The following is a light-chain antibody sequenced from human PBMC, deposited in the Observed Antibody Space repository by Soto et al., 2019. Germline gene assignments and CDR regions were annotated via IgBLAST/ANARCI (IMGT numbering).Light chain of an antibody. CDR1: QDISGS. Sequence: AIQLTQSPSSLSASVGDRVTITCRASQDISGSLAWYQQKPGKAPKLLIYAASILQSGVPSGFSGSGFGTDFTLTISSLQAEDFATYFCQQVRSYPSTFGGGTRVEI. CDR3: QQVRSYPST. V-gene: IGKV1-13*02. J-gene: IGKJ4*01. CDR2: AAS.